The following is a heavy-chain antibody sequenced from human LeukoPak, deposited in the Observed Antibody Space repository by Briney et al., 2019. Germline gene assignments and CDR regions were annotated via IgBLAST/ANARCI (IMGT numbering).Heavy chain of an antibody. Sequence: ASVKVSCKASGYTSTGCYMHWVRQAPGQGLEWMGWINPNSGGTNYAQKFQGRVTMTRDTSISTAYMELSRLRSDDTAVYYCAREGYYYDSSGSAFDIWGQGTMVTVSS. CDR2: INPNSGGT. CDR1: GYTSTGCY. D-gene: IGHD3-22*01. V-gene: IGHV1-2*02. J-gene: IGHJ3*02. CDR3: AREGYYYDSSGSAFDI.